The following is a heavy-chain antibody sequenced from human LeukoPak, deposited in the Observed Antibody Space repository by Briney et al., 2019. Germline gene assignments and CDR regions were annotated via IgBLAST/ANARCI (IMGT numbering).Heavy chain of an antibody. CDR2: MYHSGDT. CDR3: AAESERWLLRS. CDR1: GYSVSSGYY. Sequence: SETLSLTCTVSGYSVSSGYYWGWIRQPPGKGLEWIGSMYHSGDTHYNPSLKSRVTISVDTSKNQLSLKLSSVTAADTAVYYCAAESERWLLRSWGQGTLVTVSS. D-gene: IGHD6-19*01. V-gene: IGHV4-38-2*02. J-gene: IGHJ4*02.